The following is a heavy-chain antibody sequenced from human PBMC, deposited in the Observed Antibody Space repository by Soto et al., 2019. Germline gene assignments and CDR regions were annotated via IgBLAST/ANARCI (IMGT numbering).Heavy chain of an antibody. D-gene: IGHD3-22*01. V-gene: IGHV3-30*18. Sequence: QVHLVESGGGVVQPGRSLRLSCEGSGFSFSNYGIHWVRQAPGKVLEWVAVISHDGNSHHLADSVRGRFTISRDNSKNTVFLHMTSLRREDSAVYHCVKAQERSAQYFAVVITAFDFWGQRTMVTVSS. CDR1: GFSFSNYG. J-gene: IGHJ3*01. CDR3: VKAQERSAQYFAVVITAFDF. CDR2: ISHDGNSH.